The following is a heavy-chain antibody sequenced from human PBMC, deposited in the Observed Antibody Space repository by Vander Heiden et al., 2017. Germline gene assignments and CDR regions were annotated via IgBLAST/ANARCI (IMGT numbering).Heavy chain of an antibody. D-gene: IGHD6-19*01. CDR3: AKGSSGSRPYYFDY. CDR2: VTGSGDDT. V-gene: IGHV3-23*01. CDR1: TFSTYA. Sequence: TFSTYAMSWVRQAPGKGLEWFSAVTGSGDDTYHADSVKGRFTITRDNSKNTLYLQMNSLRAEDTAVYYCAKGSSGSRPYYFDYWSQGTLVTVSS. J-gene: IGHJ4*02.